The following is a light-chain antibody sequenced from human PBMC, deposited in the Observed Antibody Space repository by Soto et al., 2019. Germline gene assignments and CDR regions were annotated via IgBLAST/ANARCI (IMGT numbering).Light chain of an antibody. CDR2: GAS. CDR3: QQYNNWPIT. V-gene: IGKV3D-15*01. CDR1: QSVSIN. Sequence: EIVLTQSPGTLSLSPGERSTLSCRASQSVSINFLAWYQEKPGQAPRPLIYGASSRATGIPDRFSGSGSGTEFPLTISSLQSEDFAVYYCQQYNNWPITFGQGTRLEIK. J-gene: IGKJ5*01.